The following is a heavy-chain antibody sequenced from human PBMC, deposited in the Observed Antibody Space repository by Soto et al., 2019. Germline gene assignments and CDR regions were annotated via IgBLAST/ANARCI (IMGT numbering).Heavy chain of an antibody. CDR1: GFTFSSHA. Sequence: PGGSLRLSCAAPGFTFSSHAVHWVRQAPGKGLEWVAVISYDGSRQYYADSVKGRFTISRDNSKNTLYLQMNSLRAEDTAVYYCARNGLSSVVPAVIEYWGQGTLVTVSS. V-gene: IGHV3-30-3*01. J-gene: IGHJ4*02. CDR3: ARNGLSSVVPAVIEY. D-gene: IGHD2-2*01. CDR2: ISYDGSRQ.